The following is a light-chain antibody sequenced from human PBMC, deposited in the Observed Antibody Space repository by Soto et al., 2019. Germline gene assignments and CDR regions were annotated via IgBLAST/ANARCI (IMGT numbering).Light chain of an antibody. CDR2: DAS. Sequence: DIQMTQSPSSVSAPVGDGVSMTCRASQGISNWLAWYQQKPGRAPKLLIYDASSLESGVPSRFSGSGSGTEFTLTISSLQPDDFATYYCQQYNTYAPERTFGQGTKVDVK. J-gene: IGKJ1*01. CDR3: QQYNTYAPERT. V-gene: IGKV1-5*01. CDR1: QGISNW.